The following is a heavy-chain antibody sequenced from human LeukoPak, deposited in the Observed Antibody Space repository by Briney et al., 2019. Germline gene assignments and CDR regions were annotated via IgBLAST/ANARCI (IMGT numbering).Heavy chain of an antibody. CDR3: ARTEFYGDRFDY. V-gene: IGHV1-2*02. CDR1: AYTFTDYY. Sequence: ASVKVSCKASAYTFTDYYMHWVRQAPGQGLEWMGWINPNTGGTNYAQKFQGRVTMTTDTSTSTAYMELRSLRSDDTAVYYCARTEFYGDRFDYWGQGTLVTVSS. J-gene: IGHJ4*02. D-gene: IGHD4-17*01. CDR2: INPNTGGT.